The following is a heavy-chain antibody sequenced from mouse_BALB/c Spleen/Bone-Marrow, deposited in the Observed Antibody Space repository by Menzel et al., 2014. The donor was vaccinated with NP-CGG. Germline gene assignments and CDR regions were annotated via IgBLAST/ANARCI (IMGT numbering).Heavy chain of an antibody. V-gene: IGHV4-1*02. Sequence: EVQLVESGGGLVQPGRSLKLSCAASGFDFSRYWMSWVRQAPGKGLEWIGEINPDSSTINYTPSLKDKFIISRDNATNTLYLQMSKVRSEDAALYDCGRHHYYGYVDYGGQGTSVTGSS. D-gene: IGHD1-2*01. CDR3: GRHHYYGYVDY. J-gene: IGHJ4*01. CDR1: GFDFSRYW. CDR2: INPDSSTI.